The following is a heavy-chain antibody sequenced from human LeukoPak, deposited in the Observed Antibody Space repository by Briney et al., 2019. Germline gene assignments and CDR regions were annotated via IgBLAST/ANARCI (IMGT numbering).Heavy chain of an antibody. V-gene: IGHV1-2*02. Sequence: GASVKVSCKASGYTFTGYYMHWVRQAPGQGVEWMGWINPNSGGTNYAQKFQGRVTMTRDTSISTAYMELSRLRSDDTAVYYCARDLRLGELSLTFYFDYWGQGTLVTVSS. J-gene: IGHJ4*02. CDR2: INPNSGGT. CDR3: ARDLRLGELSLTFYFDY. CDR1: GYTFTGYY. D-gene: IGHD3-16*02.